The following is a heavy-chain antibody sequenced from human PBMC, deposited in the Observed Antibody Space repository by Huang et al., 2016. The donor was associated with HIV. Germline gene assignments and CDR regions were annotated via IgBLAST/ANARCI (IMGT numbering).Heavy chain of an antibody. J-gene: IGHJ4*02. CDR1: GSSISSSYY. CDR2: IYYSGNI. V-gene: IGHV4-39*01. D-gene: IGHD1-20*01. CDR3: ARPLTGTTALGY. Sequence: QLQLQESGPGLVKPSETLSLTCTVSGSSISSSYYWGWIRQPPGKGLEWIGTIYYSGNISYNPSLKSRVTISVDTSKKHISLKVDSVTAADTAVYYCARPLTGTTALGYWGQGTLVTVSS.